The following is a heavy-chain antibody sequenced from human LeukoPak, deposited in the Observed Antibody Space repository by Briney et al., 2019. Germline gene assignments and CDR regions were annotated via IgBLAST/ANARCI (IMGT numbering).Heavy chain of an antibody. V-gene: IGHV4-59*12. CDR3: AREGTSGTHLNWFDP. CDR1: GGSMSSYY. Sequence: SETLSLTCTVSGGSMSSYYWSWIRQPPGKGLEWIGYVSDSGSTNSNPSLKSRVTISLDTSKNQFSLKLSAVTAADTAVYYCAREGTSGTHLNWFDPWGQGTLVTVSS. J-gene: IGHJ5*02. D-gene: IGHD1-1*01. CDR2: VSDSGST.